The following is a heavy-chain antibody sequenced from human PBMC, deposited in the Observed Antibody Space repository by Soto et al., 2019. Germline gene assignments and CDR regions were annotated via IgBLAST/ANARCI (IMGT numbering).Heavy chain of an antibody. CDR3: ASYVDTAMVQAFDI. CDR1: GYTFTSYG. D-gene: IGHD5-18*01. V-gene: IGHV1-18*01. Sequence: GASVKVSCKASGYTFTSYGISWVRQAPGQGLEWMGWISAYNGNTNYAQKLQGRVTMTTNTSTSTAYMELRSLRSDDTAVYYCASYVDTAMVQAFDIWGQGTMVTVS. CDR2: ISAYNGNT. J-gene: IGHJ3*02.